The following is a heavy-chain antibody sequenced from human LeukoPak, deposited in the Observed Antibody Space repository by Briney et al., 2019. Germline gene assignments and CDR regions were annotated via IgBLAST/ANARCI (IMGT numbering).Heavy chain of an antibody. CDR1: GYSLTDLN. D-gene: IGHD3-3*01. CDR3: ATRSGDFWSGYEN. J-gene: IGHJ4*02. CDR2: FDPEQAKT. Sequence: ASLKVSCKVSGYSLTDLNIQWVRQAPGKGLECMGGFDPEQAKTVYAEKFQGRVTMTEDPSTDTAYMELSSLRSEDTAVYFCATRSGDFWSGYENWGQGTLVTVSS. V-gene: IGHV1-24*01.